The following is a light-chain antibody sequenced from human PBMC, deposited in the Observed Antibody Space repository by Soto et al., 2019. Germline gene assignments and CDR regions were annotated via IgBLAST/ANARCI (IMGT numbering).Light chain of an antibody. CDR2: LNNDGSH. CDR3: QTWGTGFQV. CDR1: SGHSSYA. Sequence: QPVLTQSPSASASLGASVKLTCTLSSGHSSYAIAWHQMQPGKGPRYLMDLNNDGSHTKGDGIPDRFPGSSSGAERYLIISSLQSEDEADYYCQTWGTGFQVFGGGTKLTVL. J-gene: IGLJ2*01. V-gene: IGLV4-69*01.